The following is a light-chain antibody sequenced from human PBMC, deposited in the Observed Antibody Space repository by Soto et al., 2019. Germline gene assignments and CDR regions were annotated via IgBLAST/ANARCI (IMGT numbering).Light chain of an antibody. J-gene: IGLJ1*01. CDR3: QTWVTGIYV. CDR1: SGHSSYA. CDR2: LNSDGSH. V-gene: IGLV4-69*01. Sequence: QTVVTQSPSASASLGASVKLTCTLSSGHSSYAIAWHQQQPEKGPRYLMKLNSDGSHSKGDGIPDRFSGSSSGAERYLTISSLQSEDEADYYCQTWVTGIYVFGTVTKLTVL.